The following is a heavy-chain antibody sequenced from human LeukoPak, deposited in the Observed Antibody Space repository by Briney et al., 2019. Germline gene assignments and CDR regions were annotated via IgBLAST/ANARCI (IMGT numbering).Heavy chain of an antibody. Sequence: GGSLRLSCAASGFTFNAYAIHWVRQAPGKGLEWVAFIRKDGNNENYADSVKGRFTVSRDNSKNTLYLQMNSLQTEDTAVYYCAKDRGDFPPYFDYWGQGTLVTVSS. V-gene: IGHV3-30*02. CDR1: GFTFNAYA. CDR2: IRKDGNNE. CDR3: AKDRGDFPPYFDY. D-gene: IGHD2-21*02. J-gene: IGHJ4*02.